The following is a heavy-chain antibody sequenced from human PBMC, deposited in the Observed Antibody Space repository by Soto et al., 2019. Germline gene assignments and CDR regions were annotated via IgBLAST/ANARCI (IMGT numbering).Heavy chain of an antibody. CDR3: ARCSGGYPYWYFDF. Sequence: SGPTLVNPTQTLTLTCTFSGFSLSTSGVCVSWIRQPPGKALEWLARIDWDDDKYYNTSLRTRLTISKDTSKNQVVLTMTNMDPVDSGTYFCARCSGGYPYWYFDFWGRGALVTVSS. J-gene: IGHJ2*01. D-gene: IGHD6-19*01. CDR1: GFSLSTSGVC. V-gene: IGHV2-70*12. CDR2: IDWDDDK.